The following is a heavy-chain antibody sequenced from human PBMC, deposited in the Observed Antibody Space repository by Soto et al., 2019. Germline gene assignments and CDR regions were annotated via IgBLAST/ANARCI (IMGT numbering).Heavy chain of an antibody. CDR1: GFTLSSYR. D-gene: IGHD6-13*01. V-gene: IGHV3-7*05. Sequence: EVQLVESGGGLVQPGGPLRLSCAASGFTLSSYRMSWVPQAPGKGLEWVANIKQDGSEKYYVDSVKGRFTISRDNAKNSLYLQMNSLRAEDTALYYCARGYGSSYSPRYYGMDVCGQGTTVTVSS. J-gene: IGHJ6*02. CDR3: ARGYGSSYSPRYYGMDV. CDR2: IKQDGSEK.